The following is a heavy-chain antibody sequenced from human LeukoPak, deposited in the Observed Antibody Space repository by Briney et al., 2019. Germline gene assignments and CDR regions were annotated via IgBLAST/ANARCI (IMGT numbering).Heavy chain of an antibody. CDR1: GFTFNTYW. D-gene: IGHD3-3*02. J-gene: IGHJ4*02. CDR2: INVDGSRV. Sequence: PGGSLRLSCAASGFTFNTYWMHWVRQAPGKGLVWVARINVDGSRVVYADSVKGRFMISRDNAKRTLHLQLNSLRDDDTAVYFCVSEPPHFRGFDYWGQGTLVTVSS. CDR3: VSEPPHFRGFDY. V-gene: IGHV3-74*01.